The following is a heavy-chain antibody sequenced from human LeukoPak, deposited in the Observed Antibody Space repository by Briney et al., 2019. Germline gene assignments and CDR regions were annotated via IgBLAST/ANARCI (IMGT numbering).Heavy chain of an antibody. CDR1: GVSISSGDYY. CDR3: ARGDYYDSSGYS. CDR2: IYYSGST. D-gene: IGHD3-22*01. J-gene: IGHJ5*02. Sequence: SETLSLTCTVSGVSISSGDYYWSWIRQPPGKGLEWIGYIYYSGSTYYNPSLKSRVTISVDTSMNQFSLKLSSVTAADTAVYYCARGDYYDSSGYSWGQGTLVTVSS. V-gene: IGHV4-30-4*01.